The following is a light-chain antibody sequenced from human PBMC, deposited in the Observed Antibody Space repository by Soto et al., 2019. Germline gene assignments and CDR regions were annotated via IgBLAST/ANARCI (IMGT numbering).Light chain of an antibody. CDR2: EGS. V-gene: IGLV2-23*01. CDR3: CSYGGGSPLV. J-gene: IGLJ2*01. Sequence: QSALTQPASVSGSPGQSITISCTGTSSDVGSYNLVSWYQQHPGKAPKLMIYEGSKRPSGVSNRFSGAKSGNTASLTISGLQVEEEGDYYCCSYGGGSPLVFGGGTKLPVL. CDR1: SSDVGSYNL.